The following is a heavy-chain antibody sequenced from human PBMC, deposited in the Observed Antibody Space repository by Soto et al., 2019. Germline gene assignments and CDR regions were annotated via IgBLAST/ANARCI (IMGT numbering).Heavy chain of an antibody. Sequence: WGSLRLSCAASGFTFGTYTMNWVRQAPGKGLEWVSSINSDIDYIYYADSVRGRFTISRDNAQSSLYLQMNSLRADDTAVYFCARHSGDAKSYCKYWGQGALVIVSS. CDR1: GFTFGTYT. J-gene: IGHJ4*02. D-gene: IGHD6-19*01. CDR3: ARHSGDAKSYCKY. V-gene: IGHV3-21*06. CDR2: INSDIDYI.